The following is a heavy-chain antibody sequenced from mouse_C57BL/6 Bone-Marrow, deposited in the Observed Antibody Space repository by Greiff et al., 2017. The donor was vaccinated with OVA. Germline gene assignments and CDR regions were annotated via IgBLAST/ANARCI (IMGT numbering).Heavy chain of an antibody. CDR2: IRSKSSNYAT. Sequence: EVQVVESGGGLVQPKGSLKLSCAASGFTFNTYAMHWVRQAPGKGLEWVARIRSKSSNYATYYADSVKDRFTISRDDSQSMLYLQMNNLKTEDTAMYYCVVSLYYYGSSYGWYFDVWGTGTTVTVSS. V-gene: IGHV10-3*01. D-gene: IGHD1-1*01. J-gene: IGHJ1*03. CDR1: GFTFNTYA. CDR3: VVSLYYYGSSYGWYFDV.